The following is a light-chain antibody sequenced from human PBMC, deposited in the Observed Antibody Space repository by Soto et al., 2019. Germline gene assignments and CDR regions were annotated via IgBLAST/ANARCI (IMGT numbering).Light chain of an antibody. CDR2: EVV. CDR3: KSYAGSNTYV. CDR1: KNDIGVYDF. J-gene: IGLJ1*01. V-gene: IGLV2-8*01. Sequence: QSVLTQPPSASGSPGQSVTIPCTGTKNDIGVYDFVSWYQHHPGKAPRLIIYEVVQRPSGVPDRFSGSKSGNTAPLTVSGLQAADEADYFCKSYAGSNTYVFGSGTKVTVL.